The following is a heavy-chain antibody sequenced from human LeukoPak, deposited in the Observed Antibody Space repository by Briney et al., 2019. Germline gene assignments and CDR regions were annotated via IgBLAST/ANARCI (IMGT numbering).Heavy chain of an antibody. CDR3: AGGVRGVFDI. J-gene: IGHJ3*02. CDR1: GFTFDDYA. Sequence: GGSLRLXCAASGFTFDDYAMHWVRHAPGKGLEWVSLISWDGGSTYYADSVKGRFTISRDNSKNSLYLQMNSLRAEDTALYYCAGGVRGVFDIWGQGTMVTVSS. D-gene: IGHD3-10*01. CDR2: ISWDGGST. V-gene: IGHV3-43D*03.